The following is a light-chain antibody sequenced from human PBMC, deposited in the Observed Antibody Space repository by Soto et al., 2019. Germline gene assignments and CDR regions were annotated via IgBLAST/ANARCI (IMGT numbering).Light chain of an antibody. J-gene: IGKJ3*01. CDR2: DAS. CDR1: QDISNY. CDR3: QQYGDLVA. Sequence: DIQMTQSPSSLSASVGDRVTITCQASQDISNYLNWYQQKPGKAHKLLIYDASNLETGVPSRFSGSGSGTDFAFTISSLQPEDIATYYCQQYGDLVAFGPGTKVDIK. V-gene: IGKV1-33*01.